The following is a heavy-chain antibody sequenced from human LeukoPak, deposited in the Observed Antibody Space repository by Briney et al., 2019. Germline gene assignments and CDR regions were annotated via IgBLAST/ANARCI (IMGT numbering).Heavy chain of an antibody. V-gene: IGHV4-59*11. CDR2: ISNTGST. CDR3: ARGASDWYFDL. Sequence: PSETLSLTCTVSGGSISRHYWSWIRQPPGKGLEWVGHISNTGSTSYNPSLQSRVTIPVDTSKNQFSLKLTSVTPADTAVYYCARGASDWYFDLWGRGTLVTVSS. D-gene: IGHD6-6*01. CDR1: GGSISRHY. J-gene: IGHJ2*01.